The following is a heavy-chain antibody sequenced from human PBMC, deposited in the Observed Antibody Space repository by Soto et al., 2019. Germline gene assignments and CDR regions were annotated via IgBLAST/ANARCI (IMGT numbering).Heavy chain of an antibody. CDR1: GYTFTSYG. J-gene: IGHJ6*02. D-gene: IGHD3-16*02. V-gene: IGHV1-18*04. CDR3: ARKAYYDYVWGSYRLPYYYYGGDV. Sequence: ASVKVSCKASGYTFTSYGISWVRQAPGQGLEWMGWISAYNGNTNYAQKLQGRVTMTTDTSTSTAYMELRSLRSDDTAVYYCARKAYYDYVWGSYRLPYYYYGGDVWG. CDR2: ISAYNGNT.